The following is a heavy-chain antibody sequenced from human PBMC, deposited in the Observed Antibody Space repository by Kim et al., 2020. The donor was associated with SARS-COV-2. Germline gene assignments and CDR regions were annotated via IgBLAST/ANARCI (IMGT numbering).Heavy chain of an antibody. Sequence: SETLSLTCTVSGGSISSYYWSWIRQPPGKGLEWIGYIYYSGSTNYNPSLKSRVTISVDTSKNQFSLKLSSVTAADTAVYYCARAATGYCSSTSCYYIDYWGQGTLVTVSS. CDR3: ARAATGYCSSTSCYYIDY. D-gene: IGHD2-2*01. V-gene: IGHV4-59*13. CDR2: IYYSGST. CDR1: GGSISSYY. J-gene: IGHJ4*02.